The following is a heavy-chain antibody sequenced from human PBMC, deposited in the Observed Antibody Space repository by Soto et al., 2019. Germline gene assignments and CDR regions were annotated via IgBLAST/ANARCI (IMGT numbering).Heavy chain of an antibody. V-gene: IGHV4-4*07. D-gene: IGHD6-25*01. CDR2: IYSSGST. Sequence: QVQLQESGPGLVKPSETLSLTCTVSGGDISTYYWTWIRQPAGKGLEWIGRIYSSGSTKYNPSLKSRFTMSLDTSKNQYSLRLSSVTAADTAVYYCARGQRVSDWFDPWGQGTLVTVSS. J-gene: IGHJ5*02. CDR1: GGDISTYY. CDR3: ARGQRVSDWFDP.